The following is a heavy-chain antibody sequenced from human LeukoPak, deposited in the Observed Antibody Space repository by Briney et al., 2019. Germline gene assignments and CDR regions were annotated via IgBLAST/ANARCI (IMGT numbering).Heavy chain of an antibody. CDR2: INHSGST. Sequence: GSLRLSCAASGFTFSSYGMSWVRQPPGKGLEWIGEINHSGSTNYNPSLKSRVTISVDTSKNQFSLKLSSVTAADTAVYYCARRCTSQDVYYYYYMDVWGKGTTVTISS. D-gene: IGHD2-2*01. CDR3: ARRCTSQDVYYYYYMDV. CDR1: GFTFSSYG. J-gene: IGHJ6*03. V-gene: IGHV4-34*01.